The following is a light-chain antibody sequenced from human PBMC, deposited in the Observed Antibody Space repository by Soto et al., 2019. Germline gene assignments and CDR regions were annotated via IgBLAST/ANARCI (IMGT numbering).Light chain of an antibody. Sequence: QSALTQPRSVSGSPGQSVTISCTGTSSDVGGYNYVSWYQQHPGKAPKLMIYDVSKRPSGVPDRFSGSKSGNTASLTISGLQAEDEAYYYCCSYAGSSEVFGGGTKLTVL. CDR1: SSDVGGYNY. V-gene: IGLV2-11*01. J-gene: IGLJ2*01. CDR3: CSYAGSSEV. CDR2: DVS.